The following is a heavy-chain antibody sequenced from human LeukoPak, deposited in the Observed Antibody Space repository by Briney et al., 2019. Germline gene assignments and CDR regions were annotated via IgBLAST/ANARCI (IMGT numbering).Heavy chain of an antibody. V-gene: IGHV4-34*01. CDR2: INHSGST. CDR1: GGSFSGYY. Sequence: SETLSLTCAVYGGSFSGYYWSWIRKPPGKGLEWIGEINHSGSTNYNPSLKSRVTISVDTSKNQSSLKLSSVTAADTAVYYCARGPIQLWSKGAFDIWGQGTMVTVSS. D-gene: IGHD5-18*01. J-gene: IGHJ3*02. CDR3: ARGPIQLWSKGAFDI.